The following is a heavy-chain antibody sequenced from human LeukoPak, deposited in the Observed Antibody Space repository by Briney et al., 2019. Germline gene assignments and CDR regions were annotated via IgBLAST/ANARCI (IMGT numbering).Heavy chain of an antibody. V-gene: IGHV4-39*07. CDR3: ARASTIIAPSIDY. Sequence: SETLSLTCTVSGGSISSSTYYWGWIRQPPGEGLEWIGSIYYSGSTYYNPSLKSRVTISVDTSKNQFSLKLTSVTAADTAVYYCARASTIIAPSIDYWGQGTLVTVSS. CDR1: GGSISSSTYY. D-gene: IGHD3-22*01. CDR2: IYYSGST. J-gene: IGHJ4*02.